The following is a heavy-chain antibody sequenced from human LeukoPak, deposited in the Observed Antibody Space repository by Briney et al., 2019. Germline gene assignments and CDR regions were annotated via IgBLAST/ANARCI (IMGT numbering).Heavy chain of an antibody. CDR1: GYTFTSYG. CDR2: ISAYNGNT. CDR3: ERLHYHSSGSYFSGLYYFDY. J-gene: IGHJ4*02. Sequence: GASVKVSCKASGYTFTSYGISWVRQAPGQGLEWMGWISAYNGNTNYAQKLQGRVTMTTDTSTSTAYVELRSLRSDDTAVYYCERLHYHSSGSYFSGLYYFDYWGQGTLVTVSS. D-gene: IGHD3-22*01. V-gene: IGHV1-18*01.